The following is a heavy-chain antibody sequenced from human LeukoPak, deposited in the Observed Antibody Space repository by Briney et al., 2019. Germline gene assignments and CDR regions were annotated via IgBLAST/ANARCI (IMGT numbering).Heavy chain of an antibody. D-gene: IGHD1-26*01. CDR1: GGSISSSNW. V-gene: IGHV4-4*02. CDR2: IYHSGST. J-gene: IGHJ4*02. CDR3: ARDSDQRGSLFDY. Sequence: SSGTLSLTCAVSGGSISSSNWWSWVRQPPGKGLEWIGEIYHSGSTNYNPSLKSRVTISVDKSKNQFSLKLSSVTAADTAVYYCARDSDQRGSLFDYWGQGTLVTVSS.